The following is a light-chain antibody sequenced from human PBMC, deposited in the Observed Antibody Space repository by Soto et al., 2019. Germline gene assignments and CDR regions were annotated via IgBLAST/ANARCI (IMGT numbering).Light chain of an antibody. Sequence: QSALTQPASVSGSPGQSITFSCTGTSSDVGSYNLVSWYQQHPGTAPKLLIYEGRKRPSGVSDRFSGSKSGNTASLTISGLQAEDEAEYFCCSYAGASTYVFGSGTKLTVL. CDR1: SSDVGSYNL. V-gene: IGLV2-23*01. CDR3: CSYAGASTYV. J-gene: IGLJ1*01. CDR2: EGR.